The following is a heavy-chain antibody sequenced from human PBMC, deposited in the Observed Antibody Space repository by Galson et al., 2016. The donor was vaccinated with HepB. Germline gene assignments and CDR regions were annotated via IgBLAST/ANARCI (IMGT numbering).Heavy chain of an antibody. V-gene: IGHV3-23*01. CDR3: AKAATPVFYYHGMDV. CDR1: GFTFSSYA. J-gene: IGHJ6*02. Sequence: SLRLSCAASGFTFSSYAMTWVRQAPGKGLEWVSAISGSGGTTYYADSAKGRFTISRDNSKNTLYLQMNSLRAEDTAQYYCAKAATPVFYYHGMDVWGQGTTVTVSS. CDR2: ISGSGGTT.